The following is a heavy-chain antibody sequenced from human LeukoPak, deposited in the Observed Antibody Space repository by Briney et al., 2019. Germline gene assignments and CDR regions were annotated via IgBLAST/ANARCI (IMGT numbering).Heavy chain of an antibody. Sequence: SETLSLTCTVSGASISSSSYYWGWIRQPPGKGLEWIGNIYYSGSTYYNPSLKSRVTISVDTSKNQFSLKLSSVTAADTAVYYCAREGLYSSSWTKYYFDYWGQGTLVTVSS. CDR2: IYYSGST. CDR1: GASISSSSYY. J-gene: IGHJ4*02. CDR3: AREGLYSSSWTKYYFDY. D-gene: IGHD6-13*01. V-gene: IGHV4-39*02.